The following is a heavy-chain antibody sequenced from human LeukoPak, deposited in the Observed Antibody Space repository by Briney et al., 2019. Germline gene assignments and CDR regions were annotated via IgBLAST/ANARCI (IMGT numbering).Heavy chain of an antibody. D-gene: IGHD1-26*01. CDR1: GGTFSSYA. V-gene: IGHV1-69*04. J-gene: IGHJ4*02. CDR3: ARGELTYYY. CDR2: IIPILGIA. Sequence: SVKVSCKASGGTFSSYAISWVRQAPGQGLEWMGRIIPILGIANYAQKFQGRVTITADKSTSTAYMELSSLSSDDTAVYYCARGELTYYYWGQGTLVTVSS.